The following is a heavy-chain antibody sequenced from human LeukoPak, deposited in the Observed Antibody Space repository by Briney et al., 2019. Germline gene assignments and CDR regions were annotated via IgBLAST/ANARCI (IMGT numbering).Heavy chain of an antibody. CDR2: IYTSGST. V-gene: IGHV4-4*07. J-gene: IGHJ5*02. CDR3: ASQGLAAAGTSLGDNWFDP. Sequence: SETLSLTCTVSGGSISSYYWSWIRQPAGKGLEWIGRIYTSGSTNYNPSLKSRVTMSVDTSKSQFSLKLSSVTAADTAVYYCASQGLAAAGTSLGDNWFDPWGQGTLATVSS. D-gene: IGHD6-13*01. CDR1: GGSISSYY.